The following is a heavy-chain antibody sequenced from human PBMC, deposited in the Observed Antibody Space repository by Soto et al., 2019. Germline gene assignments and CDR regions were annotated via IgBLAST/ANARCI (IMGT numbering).Heavy chain of an antibody. Sequence: QLQLQVSGPRLVKPSQTLSLTCSVSGASISSGAYFWTWSRHHPGKGLEWSGYIYYRVSTSYTYQNTSLHSRVTISVDTSKNLCSLRLSSVTAADPATYYCARDKGPDTYGQTRIRYYSYAMDVWGQGTTVIVSS. J-gene: IGHJ6*02. V-gene: IGHV4-31*03. D-gene: IGHD5-18*01. CDR2: IYYRVST. CDR3: ARDKGPDTYGQTRIRYYSYAMDV. CDR1: GASISSGAYF.